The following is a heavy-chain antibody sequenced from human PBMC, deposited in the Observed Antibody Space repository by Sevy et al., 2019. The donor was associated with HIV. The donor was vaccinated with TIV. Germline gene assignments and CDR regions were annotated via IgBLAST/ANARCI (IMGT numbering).Heavy chain of an antibody. Sequence: GGSLRLSCTASGFKFNTYGMHWVRLAPGKGLEWLANLSYDGNKYYADSVEGRFTISSDNSRNTLYLEMNILKSEDKAVFHCARAARLRLGELSSGPDYWGPGTLVTVSS. V-gene: IGHV3-30*03. CDR3: ARAARLRLGELSSGPDY. CDR2: LSYDGNK. D-gene: IGHD3-16*02. CDR1: GFKFNTYG. J-gene: IGHJ4*02.